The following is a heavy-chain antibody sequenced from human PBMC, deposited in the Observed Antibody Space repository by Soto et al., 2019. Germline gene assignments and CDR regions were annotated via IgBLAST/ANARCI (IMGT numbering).Heavy chain of an antibody. V-gene: IGHV3-23*01. CDR3: AKGRATYYHDGTGDY. Sequence: GGSLRLSCAASGFTFSSYAMSWVRQAPGKGLEWVSAISGSGGFTYHADSVKGRFTISRDNSKNMLYLQMNSLRAEHTAVYYCAKGRATYYHDGTGDYWGQGTLVTVSS. D-gene: IGHD3-22*01. J-gene: IGHJ4*02. CDR1: GFTFSSYA. CDR2: ISGSGGFT.